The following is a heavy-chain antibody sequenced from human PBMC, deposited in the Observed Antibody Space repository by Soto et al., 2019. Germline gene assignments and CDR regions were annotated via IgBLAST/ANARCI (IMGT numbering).Heavy chain of an antibody. D-gene: IGHD3-10*01. CDR3: ARRWGEGRVDY. CDR2: IYHSGNT. Sequence: QVQLQESGPGLVKPSGTLSLTCAVSGGSISSSNWWSWVRQPPGKGLEWFGEIYHSGNTNYNPSLKSRFTMAVDKSRNQCSLKLSSVPAADTAVYYCARRWGEGRVDYWGQGTLVTVSS. V-gene: IGHV4-4*02. CDR1: GGSISSSNW. J-gene: IGHJ4*02.